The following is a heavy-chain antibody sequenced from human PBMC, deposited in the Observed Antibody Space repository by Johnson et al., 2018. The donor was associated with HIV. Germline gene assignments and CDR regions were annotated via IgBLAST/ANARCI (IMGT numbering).Heavy chain of an antibody. CDR2: ISYDGSNK. CDR3: AREEGTDILTRGDAFDI. Sequence: QVQLVESGGGVVQPGRSLRLSCAASGFTFSSYAMHWVRQAPGKGLEWVAVISYDGSNKYYADSVKGRFTISRDNSKKSLYLQMNSLRAEDTAVYYCAREEGTDILTRGDAFDIWGQGTMVTVSS. J-gene: IGHJ3*02. D-gene: IGHD3-9*01. CDR1: GFTFSSYA. V-gene: IGHV3-30-3*01.